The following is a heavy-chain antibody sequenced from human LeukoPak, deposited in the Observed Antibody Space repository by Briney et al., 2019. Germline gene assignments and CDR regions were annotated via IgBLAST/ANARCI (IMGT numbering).Heavy chain of an antibody. J-gene: IGHJ6*03. CDR2: IYTSGST. V-gene: IGHV4-4*07. CDR1: GGFINSYY. Sequence: PSETLSLKCTVSGGFINSYYWSWIRQPAGKGPEWIRRIYTSGSTNSTPAIKSRVTMSVDASKNQFSLKLSSVTAADTGVYYCASPRIDNSSGDRGYYYYMDVWGKGTTVTVSS. CDR3: ASPRIDNSSGDRGYYYYMDV. D-gene: IGHD6-25*01.